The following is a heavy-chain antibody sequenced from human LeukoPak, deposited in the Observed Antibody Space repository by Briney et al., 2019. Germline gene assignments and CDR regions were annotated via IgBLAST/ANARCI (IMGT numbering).Heavy chain of an antibody. Sequence: SETLSLTCTVSGGSISSSSYYWGWIRQPPGKGLEWIGSIYYSGSTYYNPSLKSRVTISVDTSKNQFSLKLSSVTAADTAVYYCARRGYDILTGLSSYYFDYWGQGTLVTVSS. CDR3: ARRGYDILTGLSSYYFDY. J-gene: IGHJ4*02. V-gene: IGHV4-39*07. D-gene: IGHD3-9*01. CDR2: IYYSGST. CDR1: GGSISSSSYY.